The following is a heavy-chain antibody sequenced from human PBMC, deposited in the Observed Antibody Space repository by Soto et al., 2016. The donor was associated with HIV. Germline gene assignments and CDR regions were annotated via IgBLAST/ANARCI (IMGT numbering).Heavy chain of an antibody. J-gene: IGHJ4*02. CDR1: GYTFTSYG. V-gene: IGHV1-18*01. Sequence: QVQLVQSGAEVKKPGASVKVSCKASGYTFTSYGISWVRQAPGQGLEWMGWISAYNGNTNYAQKIQGRVTMTTDTSTSTAYMELRSLRSDDTAVYYCARLYDYVWGSYRYTITPPYDYWGQGTLVTVSS. CDR2: ISAYNGNT. CDR3: ARLYDYVWGSYRYTITPPYDY. D-gene: IGHD3-16*02.